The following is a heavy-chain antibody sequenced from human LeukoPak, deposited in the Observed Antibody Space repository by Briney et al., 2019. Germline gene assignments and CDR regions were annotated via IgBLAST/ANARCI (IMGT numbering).Heavy chain of an antibody. CDR2: IYYSGST. CDR3: ASSAAGTRPGAGGFDY. Sequence: PSETLSLTCTVSGGSISSYYWSWIQQPPGKGLEWIGYIYYSGSTNYNPSLKSRVTISVDTSKNQFSLKLSSATAADTAVYYCASSAAGTRPGAGGFDYWGQGTLVTVSS. D-gene: IGHD6-13*01. J-gene: IGHJ4*02. CDR1: GGSISSYY. V-gene: IGHV4-59*08.